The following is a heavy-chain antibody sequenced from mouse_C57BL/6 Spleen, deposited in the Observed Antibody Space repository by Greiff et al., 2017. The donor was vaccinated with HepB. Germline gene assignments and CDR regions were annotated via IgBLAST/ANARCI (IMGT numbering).Heavy chain of an antibody. V-gene: IGHV1-64*01. CDR2: IHPNSGST. CDR1: GYTFTSYW. Sequence: QVQLQQPGAELVKPGASVKLSCKASGYTFTSYWMHWVKQRPGQGLEWIGMIHPNSGSTNYNEKFKSKATLTVDKSSSTAYMQLSSLTSEDSEVYYCARLDLLYPSFAYWGQGTLVTVSA. D-gene: IGHD2-1*01. CDR3: ARLDLLYPSFAY. J-gene: IGHJ3*01.